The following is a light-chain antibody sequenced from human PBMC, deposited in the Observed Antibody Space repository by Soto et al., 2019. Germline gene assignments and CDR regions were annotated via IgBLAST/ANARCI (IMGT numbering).Light chain of an antibody. J-gene: IGLJ2*01. V-gene: IGLV2-14*01. CDR1: SSDVGAYNF. CDR2: EVS. CDR3: SSQTASATVL. Sequence: QSVLTQPASVSGSPGQSITISCTGTSSDVGAYNFVSWYQQFPGKAPKLMIYEVSNRPSGVSDRFSGSKSGNTASLIISGLRPEDEAYYYCSSQTASATVLFGGGTKLTVL.